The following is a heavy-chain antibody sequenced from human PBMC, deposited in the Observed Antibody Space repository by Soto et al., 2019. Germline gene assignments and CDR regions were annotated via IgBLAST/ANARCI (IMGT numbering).Heavy chain of an antibody. Sequence: EVQLLESGGGLVQPGGSLRLSCAASGFTFSSCAMSWVRQAPGRGLEWVPIIDGSGDGTYYADSVKDRFTFSRDNSKNTLYLQMNSLGAEDTAVYYCAKVADSIRFYFPMDVWGQGTTVTVSS. CDR2: IDGSGDGT. J-gene: IGHJ6*02. D-gene: IGHD2-15*01. V-gene: IGHV3-23*01. CDR3: AKVADSIRFYFPMDV. CDR1: GFTFSSCA.